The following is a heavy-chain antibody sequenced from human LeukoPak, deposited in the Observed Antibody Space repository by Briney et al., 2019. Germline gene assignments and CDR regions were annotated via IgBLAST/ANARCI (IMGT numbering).Heavy chain of an antibody. Sequence: GGSLRLSCAASGFTFSSYWMHWVRQAPGKGLVWVSRIKSDGSSTTYADSVKGRFTISRDNAKNTLYLQMNSLRAEDTAVYYCTTDLLAAVGLVSFFDFWGQGALVTVSS. D-gene: IGHD6-13*01. CDR1: GFTFSSYW. CDR3: TTDLLAAVGLVSFFDF. J-gene: IGHJ4*02. CDR2: IKSDGSST. V-gene: IGHV3-74*01.